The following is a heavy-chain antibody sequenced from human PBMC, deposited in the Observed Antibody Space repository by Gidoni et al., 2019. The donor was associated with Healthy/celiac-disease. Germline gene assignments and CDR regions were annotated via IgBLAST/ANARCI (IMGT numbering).Heavy chain of an antibody. Sequence: QVQLQESGPGLVKPSQTLSLTCTVSGASISSGSYYWSWIRQPAGKGLEWIGRIYTSGSTNYNPSLKSRVTMSVDTSKNQFSLKLSSVTAADTAVYYCARDQSGSYYDYWGQGTLVTVSS. CDR2: IYTSGST. CDR3: ARDQSGSYYDY. CDR1: GASISSGSYY. J-gene: IGHJ4*02. D-gene: IGHD1-26*01. V-gene: IGHV4-61*02.